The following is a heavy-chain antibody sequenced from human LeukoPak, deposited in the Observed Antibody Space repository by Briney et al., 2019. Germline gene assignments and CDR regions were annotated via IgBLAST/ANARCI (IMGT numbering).Heavy chain of an antibody. D-gene: IGHD2-21*02. J-gene: IGHJ3*01. CDR2: IYYNGST. CDR3: VGTYCGGDCYAMYAFDF. Sequence: SETLSLTCSVSGDSIHNYYWSWIRQPPGKRLEWIGYIYYNGSTNYNPSLKSRVTFSVDTSRSQFALRLSSVTAADTAVYYCVGTYCGGDCYAMYAFDFWGQGTVVSVSS. CDR1: GDSIHNYY. V-gene: IGHV4-59*08.